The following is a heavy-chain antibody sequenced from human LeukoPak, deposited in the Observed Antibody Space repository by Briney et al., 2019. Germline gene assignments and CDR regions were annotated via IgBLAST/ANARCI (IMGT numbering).Heavy chain of an antibody. D-gene: IGHD3-16*02. J-gene: IGHJ4*02. V-gene: IGHV3-23*01. CDR2: ISGSGDST. CDR1: GFTFSSYA. Sequence: GGSLRLSCAASGFTFSSYAMSWVRQAPGKGLEWVSGISGSGDSTYYADSVKGRFTISRDKSRNTLYLQMNSLGAADTAVYYCAKDLTPGNAWGSYRFDYWGQGTLVTVSS. CDR3: AKDLTPGNAWGSYRFDY.